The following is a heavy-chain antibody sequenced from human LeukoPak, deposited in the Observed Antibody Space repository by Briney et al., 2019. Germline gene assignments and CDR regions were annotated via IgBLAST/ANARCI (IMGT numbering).Heavy chain of an antibody. Sequence: SETLSLTCTVSGGSVNSGNYYWTWIRQPAGKRLEWIGRIYTSGSTNYNPSLKSRVTISIDASKNQFSLRLTSVTAADTAVYYCTRGGELMNFWGQGTLVTVSS. D-gene: IGHD1-26*01. CDR1: GGSVNSGNYY. J-gene: IGHJ4*02. CDR2: IYTSGST. CDR3: TRGGELMNF. V-gene: IGHV4-61*02.